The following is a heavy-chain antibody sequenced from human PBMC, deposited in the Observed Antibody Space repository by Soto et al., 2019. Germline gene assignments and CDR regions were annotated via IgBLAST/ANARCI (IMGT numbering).Heavy chain of an antibody. Sequence: PSETLSLTCTVSGGSISSSSYYWGWIRQPPGKGLEWIGSIYYSGSTYYNPSLKSRVTISVDTSKNQFSLKLSSVTAADTAVYYCARHEGYYYYYGMDVWGQGTTVTSP. J-gene: IGHJ6*02. CDR3: ARHEGYYYYYGMDV. CDR2: IYYSGST. CDR1: GGSISSSSYY. V-gene: IGHV4-39*01.